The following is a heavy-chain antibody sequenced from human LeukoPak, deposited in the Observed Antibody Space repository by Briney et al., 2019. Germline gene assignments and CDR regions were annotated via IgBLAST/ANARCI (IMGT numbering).Heavy chain of an antibody. CDR2: ISSSSSYI. V-gene: IGHV3-21*01. Sequence: GGSLRLSCAASGFTFSRYSMNWVRQAPGKGLEWVSSISSSSSYICYADSVKGRFTISRDNAKNSLYLQMNSLRAEDTAVYYCAREDSSGWYTNWFDPWGQGTLVTVSS. CDR1: GFTFSRYS. D-gene: IGHD6-19*01. CDR3: AREDSSGWYTNWFDP. J-gene: IGHJ5*02.